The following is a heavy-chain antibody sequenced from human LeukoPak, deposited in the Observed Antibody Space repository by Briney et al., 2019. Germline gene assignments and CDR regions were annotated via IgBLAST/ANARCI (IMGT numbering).Heavy chain of an antibody. Sequence: GGSLRLSCAASGFTFSSYSMNWVRQAPGKGLEWVANIKQDGSEKYYVDSVKGRFTISRDNAKNSLYLQMNSLRAEDTAVYYCARVDGKYDFWSGYYLHFDYWGQGTLVTVSS. CDR1: GFTFSSYS. CDR2: IKQDGSEK. J-gene: IGHJ4*02. V-gene: IGHV3-7*01. CDR3: ARVDGKYDFWSGYYLHFDY. D-gene: IGHD3-3*01.